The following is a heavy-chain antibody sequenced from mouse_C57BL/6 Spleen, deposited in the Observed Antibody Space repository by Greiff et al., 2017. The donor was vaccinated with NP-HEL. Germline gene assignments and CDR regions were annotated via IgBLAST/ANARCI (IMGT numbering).Heavy chain of an antibody. Sequence: EVKLQESGPELVKPGASVKMSCKASGYTFTDYNMHWVKQSHGKSLEWIGYINPNNGGTSYNQKFKGKATLTVNKSSSTAYMELRSLTSEDSAVYYCARPYSNYETWFAYWGQGTLVTVSA. CDR1: GYTFTDYN. CDR2: INPNNGGT. D-gene: IGHD2-5*01. V-gene: IGHV1-22*01. CDR3: ARPYSNYETWFAY. J-gene: IGHJ3*01.